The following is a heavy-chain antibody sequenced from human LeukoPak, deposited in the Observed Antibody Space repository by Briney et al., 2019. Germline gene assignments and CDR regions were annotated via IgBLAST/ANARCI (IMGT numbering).Heavy chain of an antibody. V-gene: IGHV4-4*07. J-gene: IGHJ3*02. CDR1: GGSISSNY. D-gene: IGHD3-22*01. CDR3: ARDAFYFDSSGYSDAGFDI. Sequence: PSETLSLTCTVSGGSISSNYWSWIRQPAGKGLEWIGRIYTSGSTNYNPSLKSRVTMSVDTSKNQFSLKLSSVTAADTAVYYCARDAFYFDSSGYSDAGFDIWGHGTMVTASS. CDR2: IYTSGST.